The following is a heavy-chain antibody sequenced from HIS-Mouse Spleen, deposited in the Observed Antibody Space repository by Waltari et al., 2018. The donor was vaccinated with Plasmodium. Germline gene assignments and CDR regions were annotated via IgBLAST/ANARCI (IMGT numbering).Heavy chain of an antibody. D-gene: IGHD5-18*01. Sequence: QVQLQESGPGLVKPSETLSLTCTVSGGSISSYYWRWIRQPPGKGLEWIGYIYYSGSTNDNPSPTSRGTISVETSKNQFSLKLSSVTAADTAVYYCARLRYSYGYFDYWGQGTLVTVSS. CDR1: GGSISSYY. J-gene: IGHJ4*02. CDR2: IYYSGST. CDR3: ARLRYSYGYFDY. V-gene: IGHV4-59*08.